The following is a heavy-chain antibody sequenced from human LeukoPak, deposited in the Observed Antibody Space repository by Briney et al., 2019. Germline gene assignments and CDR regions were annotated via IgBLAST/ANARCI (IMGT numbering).Heavy chain of an antibody. J-gene: IGHJ4*02. CDR1: GFTFSSYA. Sequence: GGSLRLSCAASGFTFSSYAMHWVRQAPGKGLDYVSAISSNGGSTYYANSVKGRFTISRDNSKNTLYLQMGSLRAEDMAVYYCARGSVGYYDPLIWGQGTLVTVSS. CDR2: ISSNGGST. D-gene: IGHD3-16*01. CDR3: ARGSVGYYDPLI. V-gene: IGHV3-64*01.